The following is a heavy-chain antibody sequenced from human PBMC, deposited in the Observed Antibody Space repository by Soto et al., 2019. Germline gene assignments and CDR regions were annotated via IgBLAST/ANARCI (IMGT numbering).Heavy chain of an antibody. Sequence: PSETLSLTCTVSGYSVTRAYYWGWIRQPPGKGLEWLGTLYHSCNTYYNPPLKSRLTISLDASRIHVSLKVRSVTAADTAIYFCAGSIAETTTYLDSWGQGSLVTVSS. CDR1: GYSVTRAYY. CDR3: AGSIAETTTYLDS. D-gene: IGHD1-7*01. V-gene: IGHV4-38-2*02. J-gene: IGHJ4*02. CDR2: LYHSCNT.